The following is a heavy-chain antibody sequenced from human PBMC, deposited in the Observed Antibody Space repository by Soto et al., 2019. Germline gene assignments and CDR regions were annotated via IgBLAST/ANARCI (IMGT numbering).Heavy chain of an antibody. V-gene: IGHV1-58*02. CDR1: GFTFTRSA. CDR3: AAVVDCSSTSCHRGDY. D-gene: IGHD2-2*01. J-gene: IGHJ4*02. CDR2: IVVGSGNT. Sequence: QMQLVQSGPEVKKPGTSVKVSCKASGFTFTRSAMQWVRQARGQRLEWIGWIVVGSGNTNFAQKFQERVTITRDMSKSKAYMELSSLRSEEQDVYYCAAVVDCSSTSCHRGDYWGQGTLVTVSS.